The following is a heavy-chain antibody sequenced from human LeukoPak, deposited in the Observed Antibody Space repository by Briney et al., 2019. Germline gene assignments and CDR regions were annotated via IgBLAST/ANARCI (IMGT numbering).Heavy chain of an antibody. CDR3: ARRRYSSSLNWFDP. CDR2: ISSSSSYI. V-gene: IGHV3-21*01. D-gene: IGHD6-13*01. J-gene: IGHJ5*02. CDR1: GFIFSNYG. Sequence: GGTLRLSCAASGFIFSNYGMNWVRQAPGKGLEWVSSISSSSSYIYYADSVKGRFTVSRDNAKNSLYLQMNSLRAEDTAVYYCARRRYSSSLNWFDPWGQGTLVTVSS.